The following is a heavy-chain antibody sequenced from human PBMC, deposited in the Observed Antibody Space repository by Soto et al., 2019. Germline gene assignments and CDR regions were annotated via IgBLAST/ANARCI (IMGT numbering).Heavy chain of an antibody. Sequence: ASVKVSCKASGYTFTSYGISWVRQAPGQGLEWMGWISAFNGNTNYAQKLQGRVTMTTDTSTSTAYMELRSLRSDDTAVYYCASNILDIVVVPAAMPHDAFDIWGQGTMVTVSS. V-gene: IGHV1-18*01. D-gene: IGHD2-2*03. CDR1: GYTFTSYG. CDR2: ISAFNGNT. J-gene: IGHJ3*02. CDR3: ASNILDIVVVPAAMPHDAFDI.